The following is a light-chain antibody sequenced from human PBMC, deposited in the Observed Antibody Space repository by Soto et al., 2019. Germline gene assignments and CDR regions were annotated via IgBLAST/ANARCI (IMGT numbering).Light chain of an antibody. CDR2: GAF. J-gene: IGKJ1*01. CDR3: KQYRASPRAGR. V-gene: IGKV3-20*01. CDR1: QSVTSGS. Sequence: EIVLTQSPGTLSLSPGERATLSCRSSQSVTSGSLAWYRQKPGQAPRLLIYGAFNRATGIPDRFSGSGSGADFTHTFRRVEPDDVGVYYCKQYRASPRAGRFGQGTRVET.